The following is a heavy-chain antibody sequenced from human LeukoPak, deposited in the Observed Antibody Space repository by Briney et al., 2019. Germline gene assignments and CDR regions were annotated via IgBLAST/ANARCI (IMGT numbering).Heavy chain of an antibody. D-gene: IGHD2-2*02. J-gene: IGHJ3*02. Sequence: SETLSLTCTVSGTSINNYYWSWFRQPAGKGLEWIGRIYFSGSTNYNPSLKSRITMSLDTSKNQFSLNLRFVTATDTAVYFCAREMAVAGPYTFDIWGQGIEVTVSS. CDR3: AREMAVAGPYTFDI. V-gene: IGHV4-4*07. CDR2: IYFSGST. CDR1: GTSINNYY.